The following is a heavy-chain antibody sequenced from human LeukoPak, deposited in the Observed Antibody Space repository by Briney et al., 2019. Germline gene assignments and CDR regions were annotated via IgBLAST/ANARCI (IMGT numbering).Heavy chain of an antibody. D-gene: IGHD3-22*01. J-gene: IGHJ3*02. CDR2: IIPIFGTA. Sequence: SVKVSCKASGGTFSSYAISWVRQAPGQGLEWMGGIIPIFGTANYAQKFQGRVTITADESTSTAFMELSSLRSEDTAVYYCASRLYDSSGYYSDPDDFDIWGQGTMVTVSS. V-gene: IGHV1-69*13. CDR1: GGTFSSYA. CDR3: ASRLYDSSGYYSDPDDFDI.